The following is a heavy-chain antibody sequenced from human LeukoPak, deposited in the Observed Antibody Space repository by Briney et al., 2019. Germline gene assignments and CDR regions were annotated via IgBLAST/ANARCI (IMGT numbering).Heavy chain of an antibody. CDR2: MNPNSGNT. CDR1: GYTFTSYD. D-gene: IGHD2-15*01. Sequence: ASVKVSCKASGYTFTSYDINWVRQATGQGLERMGWMNPNSGNTGYAQKFQGRVTMTRNTSISTAYMELSSLRSEDTAVYYCARLSWDCSGGSCSFWFDPWGQGTLVTVSS. J-gene: IGHJ5*02. V-gene: IGHV1-8*01. CDR3: ARLSWDCSGGSCSFWFDP.